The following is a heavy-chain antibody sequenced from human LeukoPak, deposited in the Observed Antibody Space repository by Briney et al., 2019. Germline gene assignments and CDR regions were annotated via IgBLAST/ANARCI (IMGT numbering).Heavy chain of an antibody. CDR2: IHYSGNT. V-gene: IGHV4-39*01. D-gene: IGHD3-3*01. Sequence: SETLSLTCTVSGGSTSSSNYYWGWIRQPPGTGLEWIGGIHYSGNTYYNPSLKSRVTISIDTSKNQFSLKLSSVTAADTAVYYCARLGAGPTYYDFWSGYSSFYFDYWGQGTLVTVSS. CDR3: ARLGAGPTYYDFWSGYSSFYFDY. J-gene: IGHJ4*02. CDR1: GGSTSSSNYY.